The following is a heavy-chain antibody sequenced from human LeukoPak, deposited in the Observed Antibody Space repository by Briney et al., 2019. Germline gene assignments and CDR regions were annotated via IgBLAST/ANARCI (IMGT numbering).Heavy chain of an antibody. V-gene: IGHV4-61*08. CDR3: ARHSWVNGYFDF. J-gene: IGHJ4*02. CDR2: LYDGGST. CDR1: GDSFTNGDYY. D-gene: IGHD2-15*01. Sequence: SETLSLTCTVSGDSFTNGDYYWSWVRQPPGKGLEWIGYLYDGGSTHYNPSLKSRVIISVDTSKNQFSLNLNSVTAADTAVYFCARHSWVNGYFDFWGQGTLVTVSS.